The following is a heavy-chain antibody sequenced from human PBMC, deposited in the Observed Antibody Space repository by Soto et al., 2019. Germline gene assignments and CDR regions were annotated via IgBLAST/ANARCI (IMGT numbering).Heavy chain of an antibody. CDR2: IYDSESA. CDR1: GESISSGGYY. D-gene: IGHD6-6*01. CDR3: ARASSSSSAADY. V-gene: IGHV4-31*03. J-gene: IGHJ4*02. Sequence: QVQLQEWGPGLVKASQTLSLICSVSGESISSGGYYWSWIRHHPGTGLEWIGYIYDSESAYYNPYPKSRVTISTDTSKNHFAMKLSSVTAADTAVYYCARASSSSSAADYWGQGTLITVSS.